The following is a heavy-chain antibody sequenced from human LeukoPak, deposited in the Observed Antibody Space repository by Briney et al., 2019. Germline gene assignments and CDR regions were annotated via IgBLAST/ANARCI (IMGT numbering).Heavy chain of an antibody. D-gene: IGHD2-2*01. CDR1: GGTFSNHA. CDR3: ASGACSRTSCYSLDY. V-gene: IGHV1-69*13. Sequence: SVKVSCKASGGTFSNHAISWVRQAPGQGLEWMGGIIPIFDSAGYARKFQDRITIIADGSANTAYMELYSLRPEDTAVYYCASGACSRTSCYSLDYWGQGTLVTVPS. J-gene: IGHJ4*02. CDR2: IIPIFDSA.